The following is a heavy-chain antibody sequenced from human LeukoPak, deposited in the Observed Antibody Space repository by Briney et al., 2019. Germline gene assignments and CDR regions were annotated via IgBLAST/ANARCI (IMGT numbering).Heavy chain of an antibody. V-gene: IGHV3-53*01. Sequence: GGSLRLSCAASGFIVSSNFMSWVRQAPGKGLEWASLIYSDGTTYYADSVKGRFTIPRDNSKNTLFLQMNNLGAEDTAEYYCATYDTSGYFFAYWGQGTLVTVSS. CDR2: IYSDGTT. J-gene: IGHJ4*02. D-gene: IGHD3-22*01. CDR3: ATYDTSGYFFAY. CDR1: GFIVSSNF.